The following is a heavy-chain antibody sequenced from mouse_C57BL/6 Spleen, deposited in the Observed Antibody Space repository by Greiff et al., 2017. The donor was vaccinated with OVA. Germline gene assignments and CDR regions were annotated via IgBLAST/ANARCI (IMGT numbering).Heavy chain of an antibody. CDR1: GFSLTSYG. Sequence: QVQLQQSGPGLVAPSQSLSITCTVSGFSLTSYGVHWVRQPPGKGLEWLVVIWSDGSTTYNSALKSRLSISKDNSKSQVFLKMNSLQTDDTAMYYCARQGYYGSSYYYAMDYWGQGTSVTVSS. J-gene: IGHJ4*01. D-gene: IGHD1-1*01. CDR2: IWSDGST. V-gene: IGHV2-6-1*01. CDR3: ARQGYYGSSYYYAMDY.